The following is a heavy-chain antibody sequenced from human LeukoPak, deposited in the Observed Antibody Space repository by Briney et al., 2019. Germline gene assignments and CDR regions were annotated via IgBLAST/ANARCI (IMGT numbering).Heavy chain of an antibody. Sequence: SETLSLTCAVYGGSFSGYYWSWIRQPPGKGLEWIGEINHSGSTNYNPSLKSRVTISVDTSKNQFSLKLSSVTAADTAVYYCARAHRSIAARPFYFQHWGQGTLVTVSP. J-gene: IGHJ1*01. D-gene: IGHD6-6*01. V-gene: IGHV4-34*01. CDR1: GGSFSGYY. CDR3: ARAHRSIAARPFYFQH. CDR2: INHSGST.